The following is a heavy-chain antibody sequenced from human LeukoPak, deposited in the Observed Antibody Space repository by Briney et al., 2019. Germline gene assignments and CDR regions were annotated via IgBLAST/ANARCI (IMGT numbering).Heavy chain of an antibody. J-gene: IGHJ4*02. Sequence: SGGSLRLSCAASGFTFSSYAMHWVRQAPGKGLEWVAVISYDGSNKYYADSVKGRFTISRDNSKNTLYLQMNSLRAEDTAVYYCARDGSVKPLGLAHFDYWGQGNLVTVSS. CDR1: GFTFSSYA. V-gene: IGHV3-30*04. D-gene: IGHD3/OR15-3a*01. CDR3: ARDGSVKPLGLAHFDY. CDR2: ISYDGSNK.